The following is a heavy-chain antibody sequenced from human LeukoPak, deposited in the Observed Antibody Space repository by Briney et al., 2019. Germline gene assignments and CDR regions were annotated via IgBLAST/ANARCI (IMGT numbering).Heavy chain of an antibody. CDR1: GGSLSTYY. J-gene: IGHJ4*02. D-gene: IGHD5-24*01. V-gene: IGHV4-59*08. CDR2: ISYSGTT. CDR3: VRRGGYKQFDF. Sequence: PSGTLSLTCPVPGGSLSTYYWGWIRQPPGKGLEWIGYISYSGTTNSNPSLRSRLTISIDTSKNQFSLTLTSVTAADTAVYYCVRRGGYKQFDFWRQGTLVTVSS.